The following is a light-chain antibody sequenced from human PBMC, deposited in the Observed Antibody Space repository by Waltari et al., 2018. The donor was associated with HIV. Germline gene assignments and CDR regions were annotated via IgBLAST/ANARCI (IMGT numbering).Light chain of an antibody. CDR3: QAWDNKTGV. V-gene: IGLV3-1*01. CDR1: NSGGKV. Sequence: SYDLIQPPSVSVSPGQTARHTCSGVNSGGKVASGYQHRAGQSPVFVINQDTKLPSGIPERFSGSNSGNTATLTINGTQPMDEADYYCQAWDNKTGVFGPGTKVTVV. J-gene: IGLJ1*01. CDR2: QDT.